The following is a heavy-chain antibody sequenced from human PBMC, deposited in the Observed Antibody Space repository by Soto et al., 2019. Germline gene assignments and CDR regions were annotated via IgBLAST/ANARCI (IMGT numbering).Heavy chain of an antibody. D-gene: IGHD3-9*01. J-gene: IGHJ6*03. Sequence: QVQLQQWGAGLLKPSETLSLTCAVYGGSFSGYYWSWIRQPPGKGLEWIGEINHSGSTNYNPSLKSRVTISVDTSKNQFSLKLSSVTAADTAVYYCARGRYYDILTGYYKPYYYMDVWGKGTTVTVSS. CDR3: ARGRYYDILTGYYKPYYYMDV. V-gene: IGHV4-34*01. CDR2: INHSGST. CDR1: GGSFSGYY.